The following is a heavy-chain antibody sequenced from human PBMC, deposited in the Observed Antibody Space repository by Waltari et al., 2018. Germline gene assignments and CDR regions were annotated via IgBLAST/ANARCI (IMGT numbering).Heavy chain of an antibody. J-gene: IGHJ5*02. CDR2: IYYSGST. Sequence: QLQLQESGPGLVKPSETLSLTCTVSGGSISSSSYYWGWIRQPPGKGLEWIGSIYYSGSTYYNPSLKSRVTISVDTSKNQFSLKLSSVTAADTAVYYCARANVDIVVVPAAPNWFDPWGQGTLVTVSS. D-gene: IGHD2-2*03. CDR1: GGSISSSSYY. V-gene: IGHV4-39*07. CDR3: ARANVDIVVVPAAPNWFDP.